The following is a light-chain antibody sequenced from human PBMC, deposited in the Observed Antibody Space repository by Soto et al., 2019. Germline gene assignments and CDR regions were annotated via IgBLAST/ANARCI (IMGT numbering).Light chain of an antibody. CDR2: LNSDGSH. CDR3: QTWGTGIVI. Sequence: QAVVTQSPSASASLGASVKLTCTLSSGHSRYAIAWHQQQPGKGPRYLMKLNSDGSHSNGDGIPDRFSGSSSGTERYLTISSLQSDDEADYYCQTWGTGIVIFGGGTKLTVL. CDR1: SGHSRYA. J-gene: IGLJ2*01. V-gene: IGLV4-69*01.